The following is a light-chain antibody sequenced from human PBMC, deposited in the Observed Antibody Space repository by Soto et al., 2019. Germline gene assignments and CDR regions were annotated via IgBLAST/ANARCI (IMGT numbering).Light chain of an antibody. CDR2: GNS. Sequence: QSVLTQPPSVSGAPGQRGTISCTGSSSNIGAGYDVHWYQQLPGTAPKLLIYGNSNRPSGVPDRFSGSKSGTSASLAITGLQDEDEADYYCQSYDSSLSGHVVFGGGTKLTVL. CDR3: QSYDSSLSGHVV. CDR1: SSNIGAGYD. J-gene: IGLJ2*01. V-gene: IGLV1-40*01.